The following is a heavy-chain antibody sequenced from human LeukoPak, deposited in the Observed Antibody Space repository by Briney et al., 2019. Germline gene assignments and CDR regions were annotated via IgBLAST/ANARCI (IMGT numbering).Heavy chain of an antibody. CDR2: ISSSGTNT. CDR3: GKGGLPDIVVVIAAPPAY. Sequence: GGSLRLSCAGSGFTFSNHAMSWVRQAPGQGLEWVSSISSSGTNTYYAASVKGRFTISRDNSKNTLYLQMSSLRAEDTAIYYCGKGGLPDIVVVIAAPPAYWGQGTLVTVSS. V-gene: IGHV3-23*01. D-gene: IGHD2-15*01. J-gene: IGHJ4*02. CDR1: GFTFSNHA.